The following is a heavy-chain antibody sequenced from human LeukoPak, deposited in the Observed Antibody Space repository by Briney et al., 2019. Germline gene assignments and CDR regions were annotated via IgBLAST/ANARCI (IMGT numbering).Heavy chain of an antibody. Sequence: VAPVKVSCKASGGTFSSYAISWVRQAPGQGLEWMGGIIPIFGTANYAQKFQGRVTITADESTSTAYMELSSLRSEDTAVYYCARSPQLAYYYYYMDVWGKGTTVTVSS. J-gene: IGHJ6*03. CDR2: IIPIFGTA. CDR1: GGTFSSYA. D-gene: IGHD6-6*01. CDR3: ARSPQLAYYYYYMDV. V-gene: IGHV1-69*13.